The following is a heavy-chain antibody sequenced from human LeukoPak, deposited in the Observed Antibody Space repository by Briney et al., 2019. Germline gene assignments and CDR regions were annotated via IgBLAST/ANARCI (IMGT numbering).Heavy chain of an antibody. CDR3: AHSQGAAADPDYYYYYYMDV. Sequence: MKSGPTLVNPTQTLTLTCTSSGFSLSTSGVGVGWIRQPPGKALEWLALIYWNDDKRYSPSLKSRLTITKDTSKNQVVLTMTSMDPVDTATYYCAHSQGAAADPDYYYYYYMDVWGKGTTVTVSS. CDR2: IYWNDDK. V-gene: IGHV2-5*01. CDR1: GFSLSTSGVG. J-gene: IGHJ6*03. D-gene: IGHD6-13*01.